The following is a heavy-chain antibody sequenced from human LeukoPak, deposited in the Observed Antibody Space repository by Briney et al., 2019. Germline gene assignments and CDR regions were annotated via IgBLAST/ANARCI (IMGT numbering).Heavy chain of an antibody. Sequence: GGSLRLSCAASGFTVSNNYMSWVRQAPGKGLEWVSVIYSGGSTYYADSVKGRFTISRDNSKNTLYLQMNSLRAEDTAVYYCASATYSGSYSSWGLGTLVTVSS. J-gene: IGHJ5*02. CDR2: IYSGGST. CDR3: ASATYSGSYSS. D-gene: IGHD1-26*01. V-gene: IGHV3-53*01. CDR1: GFTVSNNY.